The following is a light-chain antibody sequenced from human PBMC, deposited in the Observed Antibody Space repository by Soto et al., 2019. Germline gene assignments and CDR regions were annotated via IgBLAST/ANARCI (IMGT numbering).Light chain of an antibody. J-gene: IGKJ3*01. CDR1: QSVSSSY. V-gene: IGKV3-20*01. Sequence: EIVLTQSPGTLPLSPGERATLSCRASQSVSSSYLAWYQQKPGQAPRLLIYGASSMATGIPQRFSGSGCGTDFKLTISRLEPEDVVVYYCQQDGSSPPFTFGPGTKVYIK. CDR2: GAS. CDR3: QQDGSSPPFT.